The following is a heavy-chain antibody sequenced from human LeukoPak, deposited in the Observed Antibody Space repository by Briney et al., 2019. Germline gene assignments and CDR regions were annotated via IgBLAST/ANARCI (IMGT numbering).Heavy chain of an antibody. J-gene: IGHJ4*02. CDR1: GFIFSSYA. D-gene: IGHD4-23*01. CDR2: ISSGGGST. Sequence: GGSLRLSCAASGFIFSSYAMSWVRQAPGKGLEWVSAISSGGGSTYYADSVKGRFTISRDNSKNTLYLQMNSLRAEDTAVYYCDPNELPLTTVVTPYWGQGTLVTVSS. V-gene: IGHV3-23*01. CDR3: DPNELPLTTVVTPY.